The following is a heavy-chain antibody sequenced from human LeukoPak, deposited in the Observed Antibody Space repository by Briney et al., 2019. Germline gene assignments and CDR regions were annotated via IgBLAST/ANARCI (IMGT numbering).Heavy chain of an antibody. D-gene: IGHD2-2*01. J-gene: IGHJ5*02. CDR1: GGSISSGGYY. V-gene: IGHV4-31*03. CDR3: ARDGCSSTSCQSWFDP. CDR2: IYYSGST. Sequence: SQTLSLTCTVSGGSISSGGYYWSWIRQHPGKGLEWIGYIYYSGSTCYNPSLKSRVTISVDTSKNQFSLKLSSVTAADTAVYYCARDGCSSTSCQSWFDPWGQGTLVTVSS.